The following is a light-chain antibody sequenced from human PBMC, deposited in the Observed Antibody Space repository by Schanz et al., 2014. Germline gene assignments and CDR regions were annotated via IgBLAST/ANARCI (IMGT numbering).Light chain of an antibody. CDR1: TSDVGGYNY. Sequence: QSALTQPPSVSGSPGQSVTISCTGTTSDVGGYNYVSWYQQHPGKAPKLMIYEVSKRPSGVPDRFSGSKSGDTASLTVSGLQAEDEATYYCSSFEGRHNWVFGGGTKLTVL. CDR2: EVS. CDR3: SSFEGRHNWV. V-gene: IGLV2-8*01. J-gene: IGLJ3*02.